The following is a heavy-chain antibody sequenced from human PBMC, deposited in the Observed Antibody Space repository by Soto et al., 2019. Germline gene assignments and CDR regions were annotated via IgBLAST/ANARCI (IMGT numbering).Heavy chain of an antibody. CDR1: GGSFSGYY. V-gene: IGHV4-34*01. Sequence: ETLSLTCAVYGGSFSGYYWSWIRQPPGKGLEWIGEINHSGSTNYNPSLKSRVTISVDTSKNQFSLKLSSVTAADTAVYYCARVNDYDSSGPFDYWGQGTLVTVSS. D-gene: IGHD3-22*01. J-gene: IGHJ4*02. CDR3: ARVNDYDSSGPFDY. CDR2: INHSGST.